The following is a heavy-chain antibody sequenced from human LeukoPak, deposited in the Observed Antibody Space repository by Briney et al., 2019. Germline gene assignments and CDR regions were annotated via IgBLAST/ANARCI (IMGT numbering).Heavy chain of an antibody. CDR1: GFSLSTTGVG. Sequence: SGPTLVKPTQTLTLTCTFSGFSLSTTGVGVGWIRQPPGKALEWLALIYWDDGKRYSPSLKSRLTITKDTAKNQVVLTMTNMDPVDTATYYCAHRGYSYGYGYFDYWGQGTLVTVSS. CDR3: AHRGYSYGYGYFDY. CDR2: IYWDDGK. J-gene: IGHJ4*02. D-gene: IGHD5-18*01. V-gene: IGHV2-5*02.